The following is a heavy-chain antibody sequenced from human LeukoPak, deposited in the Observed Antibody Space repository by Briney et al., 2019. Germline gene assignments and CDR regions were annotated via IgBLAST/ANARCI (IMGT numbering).Heavy chain of an antibody. J-gene: IGHJ4*02. Sequence: PSETLSLTCAVYGGSFSGYYWSWIRQPPGKGLEWIGEINHSGSTNYSPSLKSRVTISVDTSKNQFSLKLSSVTAADTAVYYCARLYYYYDILTGYARTHYFDYWGQGTLVTVSS. V-gene: IGHV4-34*01. CDR2: INHSGST. CDR1: GGSFSGYY. D-gene: IGHD3-9*01. CDR3: ARLYYYYDILTGYARTHYFDY.